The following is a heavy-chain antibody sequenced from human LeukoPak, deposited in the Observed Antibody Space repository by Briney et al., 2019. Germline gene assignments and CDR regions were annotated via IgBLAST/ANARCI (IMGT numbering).Heavy chain of an antibody. CDR1: GYSISSGYY. J-gene: IGHJ6*03. Sequence: PSETLSLTCTVSGYSISSGYYWGWIRQPPGKGLEWIGSIYHSGSTYYNPSLKSRVTISVDKSKTQFSLKLSSVTAADTAAYYCAREPKGDTAIDYYYYMDVWGKGTTVTVSS. CDR2: IYHSGST. CDR3: AREPKGDTAIDYYYYMDV. D-gene: IGHD5-18*01. V-gene: IGHV4-38-2*02.